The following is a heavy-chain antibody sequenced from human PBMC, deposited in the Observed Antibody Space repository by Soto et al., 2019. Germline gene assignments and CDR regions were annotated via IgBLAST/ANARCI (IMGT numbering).Heavy chain of an antibody. CDR2: IYYSGST. CDR1: GGSLSSGDYY. D-gene: IGHD6-19*01. CDR3: AREVSPNSRGWYTVLVRWFDS. J-gene: IGHJ5*01. V-gene: IGHV4-31*03. Sequence: PSETLSLTCTVSGGSLSSGDYYWSWIRQHPGKGLEWIGYIYYSGSTYYNPSLKSRVTISVDTSKNQFSLKLRSVTAADTAVYYCAREVSPNSRGWYTVLVRWFDSWAQGTLVTVSS.